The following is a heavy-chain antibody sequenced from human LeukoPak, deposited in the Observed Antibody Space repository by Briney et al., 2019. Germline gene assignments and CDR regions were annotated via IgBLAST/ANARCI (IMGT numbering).Heavy chain of an antibody. D-gene: IGHD3-10*01. J-gene: IGHJ4*02. CDR2: ISNSGGST. Sequence: PGGSLRLSCAASGFTFNNYAMSWVRQAPGKGLEWVSGISNSGGSTYYADSVKGRFAISRDYSKNTLYLQMNSLRAEDTAVYYCAKVLSTYGTVDYWGQGTLVTVSS. CDR1: GFTFNNYA. V-gene: IGHV3-23*01. CDR3: AKVLSTYGTVDY.